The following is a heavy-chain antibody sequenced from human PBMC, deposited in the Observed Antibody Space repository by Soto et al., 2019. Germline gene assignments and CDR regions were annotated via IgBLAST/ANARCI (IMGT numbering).Heavy chain of an antibody. Sequence: EERLVQSGGGLVQPGESLELSCIASGFTFSESTIYWVRQAPGKGLERVGHIRGDDDNYATSYVESVKGRFTISRDDATNTASVQMSSLKSEDPAVYYCARQLSLGTFFYFAMDVWGQGAAVTVSS. CDR1: GFTFSEST. D-gene: IGHD7-27*01. CDR2: IRGDDDNYAT. V-gene: IGHV3-73*02. CDR3: ARQLSLGTFFYFAMDV. J-gene: IGHJ6*02.